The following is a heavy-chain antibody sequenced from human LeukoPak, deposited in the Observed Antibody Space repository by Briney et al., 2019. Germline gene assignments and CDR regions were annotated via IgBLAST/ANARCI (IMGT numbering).Heavy chain of an antibody. J-gene: IGHJ5*02. CDR1: GASFSDRY. CDR2: IDQSRST. Sequence: SETLPLTCAVYGASFSDRYWTWIRQPPGKGLEWIGEIDQSRSTKCNPSLKGRVTISLDTSKNQFSLDLTSVTAADTAIYYCAASSQLGSYNWFDPWGQGTPVTVSS. CDR3: AASSQLGSYNWFDP. D-gene: IGHD1-1*01. V-gene: IGHV4-34*01.